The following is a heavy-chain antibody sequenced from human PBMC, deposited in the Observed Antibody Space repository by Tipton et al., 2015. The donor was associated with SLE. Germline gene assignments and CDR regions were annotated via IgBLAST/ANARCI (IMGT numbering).Heavy chain of an antibody. CDR2: IYTSGST. V-gene: IGHV4-4*08. J-gene: IGHJ4*02. Sequence: TLSLTCTVSGGSISSHCWSWIRQPPGKGLEWIGYIYTSGSTNYNPSLKSRVTISVDTSKNQFSLKLSSVTAADTAVYYCARGLASDFWSGYPGYYFDYWGQGTLVTVSS. D-gene: IGHD3-3*01. CDR1: GGSISSHC. CDR3: ARGLASDFWSGYPGYYFDY.